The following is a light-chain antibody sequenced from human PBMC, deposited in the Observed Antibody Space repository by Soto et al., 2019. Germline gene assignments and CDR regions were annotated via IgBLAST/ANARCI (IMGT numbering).Light chain of an antibody. J-gene: IGKJ1*01. CDR3: QKYNSAPWT. V-gene: IGKV1-27*01. CDR1: QGFNNY. CDR2: AAS. Sequence: DIQMTQSPSSLSASIGDRVTITCRASQGFNNYLAWYHQKPGKVPKLLIYAASTLQSGIPSRFSGGGSGTDFSRTITSLQTEDVAAYDWQKYNSAPWTIGQGTKVEIK.